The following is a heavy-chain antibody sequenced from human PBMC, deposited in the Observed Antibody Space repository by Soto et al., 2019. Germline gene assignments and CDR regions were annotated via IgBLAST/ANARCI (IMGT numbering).Heavy chain of an antibody. CDR2: INAGNGNT. CDR3: ARDLPPIDY. J-gene: IGHJ4*02. Sequence: GASVKVSCKASGYTFTSHGITWVRQAPGQRLEWMGWINAGNGNTKYSQKFQGRVTITRDTSASTAYMELSSLRSEDTAVYYCARDLPPIDYRGQGTLVTVSS. CDR1: GYTFTSHG. V-gene: IGHV1-3*01.